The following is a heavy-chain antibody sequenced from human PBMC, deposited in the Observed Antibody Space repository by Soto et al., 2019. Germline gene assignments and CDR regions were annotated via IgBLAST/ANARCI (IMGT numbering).Heavy chain of an antibody. CDR3: ARDFTMIVVALRGYFDY. CDR2: ISYDGSNK. D-gene: IGHD3-22*01. CDR1: GFTFSSYA. J-gene: IGHJ4*02. V-gene: IGHV3-30-3*01. Sequence: QVQLVESGGGVVQPGRSLRLSCAASGFTFSSYAMHWVRQAPGKGLEWVAVISYDGSNKYYADSVKGRFTISRDNSKNTLYLQMNSLRAEDTAVYYCARDFTMIVVALRGYFDYWGQGTLVTVSS.